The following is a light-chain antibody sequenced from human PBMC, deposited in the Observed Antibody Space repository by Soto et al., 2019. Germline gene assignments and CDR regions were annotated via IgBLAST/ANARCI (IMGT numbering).Light chain of an antibody. Sequence: QSALTQPASVSASPGQSITIPCTGTSSDVGSYNLVSSLQQHPGNVPKLLIYEGTKRPSGLSDRCSGSKSGTTASLTISGLQAEDEAHYYCYAYAGENLYVFGTGTKVTVL. CDR2: EGT. J-gene: IGLJ1*01. CDR3: YAYAGENLYV. V-gene: IGLV2-23*01. CDR1: SSDVGSYNL.